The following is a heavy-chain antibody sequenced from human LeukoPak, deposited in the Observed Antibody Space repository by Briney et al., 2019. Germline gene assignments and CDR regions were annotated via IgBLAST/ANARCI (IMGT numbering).Heavy chain of an antibody. V-gene: IGHV4-34*01. CDR1: GGSFSGYY. Sequence: PSETPSLTCAVYGGSFSGYYWSWIRQPPGKGLEWLGEINHSGSTNYNPSLKSRVTISVDTSKNQFSLKLSSVTAADTAVYYCARGGPVVVVVAATAFDCWGQGTLVTVSS. D-gene: IGHD2-15*01. J-gene: IGHJ4*02. CDR2: INHSGST. CDR3: ARGGPVVVVVAATAFDC.